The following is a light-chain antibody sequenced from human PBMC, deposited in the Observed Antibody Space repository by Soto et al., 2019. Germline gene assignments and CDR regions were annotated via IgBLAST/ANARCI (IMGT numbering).Light chain of an antibody. Sequence: QSVLTQPPSVSGAPGQRVTISCTGSSSNIGAGYDVHWYQQLPGTAPKLLIYGNSNRPSGVPDRFSGSKSGTSASLAITGLQAEDEGDDSCQSSDSSRSGSVFGGGTTLTVL. CDR1: SSNIGAGYD. J-gene: IGLJ3*02. V-gene: IGLV1-40*01. CDR3: QSSDSSRSGSV. CDR2: GNS.